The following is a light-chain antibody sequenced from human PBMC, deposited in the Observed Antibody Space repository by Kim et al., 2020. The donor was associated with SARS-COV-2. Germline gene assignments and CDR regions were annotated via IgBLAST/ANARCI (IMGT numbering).Light chain of an antibody. Sequence: PSSSPCRSHESLLYRNGLNYLDWYLQKPGQSPQLLIYLGSNRASGVPDRFSGTGSGAVFTLNISRVEPEDFGVYYCMQSLENPRTFGQGTKVDIK. J-gene: IGKJ1*01. CDR1: ESLLYRNGLNY. CDR3: MQSLENPRT. CDR2: LGS. V-gene: IGKV2-28*01.